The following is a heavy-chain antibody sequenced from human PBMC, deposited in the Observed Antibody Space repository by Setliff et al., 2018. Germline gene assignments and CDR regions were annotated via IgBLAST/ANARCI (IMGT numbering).Heavy chain of an antibody. D-gene: IGHD6-6*01. Sequence: SLRLSCAASGFTFSNAWMSWVRQAPGKGLEWVANIKQDGSEKYYVDSVKGRFTISRDNAKNSLYLQMNSLRAEDTAVYYCASTQRGTSSECWGQGTLVTVSS. V-gene: IGHV3-7*03. CDR2: IKQDGSEK. J-gene: IGHJ4*02. CDR3: ASTQRGTSSEC. CDR1: GFTFSNAW.